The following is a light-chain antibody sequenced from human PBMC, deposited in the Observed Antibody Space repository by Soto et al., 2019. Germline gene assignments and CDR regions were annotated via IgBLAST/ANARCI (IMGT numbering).Light chain of an antibody. CDR3: QQYNNWPPDRT. V-gene: IGKV3-15*01. CDR1: QSVGSN. Sequence: EIVMTQSPATLSVSPRERATLSCRASQSVGSNLAWYQQKPGQAPRLLIYGASTRATGIPARFSGSGSGTEFALTISSLQSEDFAIYFCQQYNNWPPDRTFGQGTKVEIK. J-gene: IGKJ1*01. CDR2: GAS.